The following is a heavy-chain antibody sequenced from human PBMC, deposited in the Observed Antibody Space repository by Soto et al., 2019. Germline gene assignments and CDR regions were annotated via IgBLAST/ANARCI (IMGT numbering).Heavy chain of an antibody. J-gene: IGHJ6*02. D-gene: IGHD4-4*01. CDR2: IWYDGSNK. Sequence: PGGSLRLSCAASGFTFSSYGVHWVRQAPGKGLEWVAVIWYDGSNKYYADSVKGRFTISRDNSKNTLYLQMNSLRAEDTAVYYCARDPSNYRYYYYYYGMDVWGQGTTVTVSS. CDR3: ARDPSNYRYYYYYYGMDV. V-gene: IGHV3-33*01. CDR1: GFTFSSYG.